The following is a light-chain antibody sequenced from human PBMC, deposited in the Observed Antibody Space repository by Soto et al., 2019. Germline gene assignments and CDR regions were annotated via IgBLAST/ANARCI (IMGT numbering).Light chain of an antibody. V-gene: IGLV2-23*01. CDR1: SSDIGSYNL. CDR3: CSYAGSYVV. CDR2: EGT. J-gene: IGLJ2*01. Sequence: QSALTQPASVSGSPGQSITISCTGTSSDIGSYNLVSWYQQHPGKAPKLIIYEGTKRPSGVSNRFSGSKSGNTASLTISGLQAEDDADYHCCSYAGSYVVFGGGTKLTVL.